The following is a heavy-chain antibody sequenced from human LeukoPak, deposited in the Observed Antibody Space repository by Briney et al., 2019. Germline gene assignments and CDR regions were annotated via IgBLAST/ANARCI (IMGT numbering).Heavy chain of an antibody. Sequence: ASVKVSCKASGYTFTGYYMHWVRQAPGQGLEWVGWINPNSGGTNYAQKFQGRVTMTRDTSISTAYMELSRLRSDDTAVYYCANLYSYGRLFDYWGQGTLVTVSS. V-gene: IGHV1-2*02. CDR1: GYTFTGYY. D-gene: IGHD5-18*01. CDR3: ANLYSYGRLFDY. J-gene: IGHJ4*02. CDR2: INPNSGGT.